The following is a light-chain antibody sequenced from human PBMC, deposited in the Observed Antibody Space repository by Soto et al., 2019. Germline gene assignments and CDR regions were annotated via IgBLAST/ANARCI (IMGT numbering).Light chain of an antibody. V-gene: IGKV3-20*01. CDR1: QSVSSTY. CDR3: QQYGSSRT. Sequence: EIVLTQSPGTLSLSPGERATLSCRASQSVSSTYLAWYQQKPGQAPRLFIYGVSSRATGIPDRVSGSGSGTDFTLTISRLEPEDFAVYYCQQYGSSRTFGQGTKVEIK. CDR2: GVS. J-gene: IGKJ1*01.